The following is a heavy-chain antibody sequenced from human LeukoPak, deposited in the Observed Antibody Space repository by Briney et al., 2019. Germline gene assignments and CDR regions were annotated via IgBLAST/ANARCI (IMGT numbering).Heavy chain of an antibody. CDR1: GGSFSGYY. Sequence: SETLSLTCAVYGGSFSGYYWSWLRQPPGKGLEWIGEINHSGSTNYNPSLKSRVTISVDTSKNQFSLKLSSVTAADTAVYYCARGRDSSSSLGYYYYYMDVRGKGTTVTVSS. J-gene: IGHJ6*03. CDR2: INHSGST. V-gene: IGHV4-34*01. D-gene: IGHD6-6*01. CDR3: ARGRDSSSSLGYYYYYMDV.